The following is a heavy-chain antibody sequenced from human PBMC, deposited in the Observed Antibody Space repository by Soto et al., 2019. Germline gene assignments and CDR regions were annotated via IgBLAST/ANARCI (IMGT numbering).Heavy chain of an antibody. CDR1: GGSISSYY. D-gene: IGHD2-15*01. Sequence: PSETLSLTCTVSGGSISSYYWSWIRQPPGKGLEWIGYIYYSGSTNYNPSLKSRVTISVDTSKNQFSLKLSSVTAADTAVYYCASTFCSGGSCDTAYYFDYWGQGTLVTVSS. CDR3: ASTFCSGGSCDTAYYFDY. J-gene: IGHJ4*02. V-gene: IGHV4-59*01. CDR2: IYYSGST.